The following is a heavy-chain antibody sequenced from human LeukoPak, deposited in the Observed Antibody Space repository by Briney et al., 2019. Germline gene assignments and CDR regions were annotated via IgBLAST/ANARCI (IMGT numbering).Heavy chain of an antibody. D-gene: IGHD6-13*01. J-gene: IGHJ5*02. CDR1: GYTLTELS. Sequence: ASVKVSCKVSGYTLTELSMHWVRQAPGKGLEWMGGFDPEDGEIIYAQKFQGRVTMTEDTSTDTAYMELSSLRSEDTAVYYCATVSYSSSRAKGWFDPWGQGTLVTVSS. CDR3: ATVSYSSSRAKGWFDP. V-gene: IGHV1-24*01. CDR2: FDPEDGEI.